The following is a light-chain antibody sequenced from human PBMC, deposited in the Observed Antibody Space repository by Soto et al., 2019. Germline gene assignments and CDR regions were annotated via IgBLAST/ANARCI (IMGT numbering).Light chain of an antibody. CDR3: QQHGSSPIN. V-gene: IGKV3-20*01. CDR1: QTVTRNY. J-gene: IGKJ5*01. CDR2: GAS. Sequence: EVVLTQSPATLSLSPGEMATLSCRASQTVTRNYLAWHQQKPGQTPRLLVYGASSRAAGIPDRFSGSGSGTDFTLTTSRLEPEDFAVYYCQQHGSSPINFGQGTRLEIK.